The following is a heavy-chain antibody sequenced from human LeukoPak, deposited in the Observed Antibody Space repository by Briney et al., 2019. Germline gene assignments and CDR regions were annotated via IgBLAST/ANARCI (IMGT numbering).Heavy chain of an antibody. CDR3: ARDGAPEGYYFFDY. V-gene: IGHV1-3*01. J-gene: IGHJ4*02. CDR2: INLGNGDT. D-gene: IGHD2-15*01. Sequence: GASVKVSCKASGYNFISYAMHWVRQAPGQRPEWMGWINLGNGDTKYSQKFQGRVSITSDTSASTSYMELSSLGSEDTAVFYCARDGAPEGYYFFDYWGQGTLVTVSS. CDR1: GYNFISYA.